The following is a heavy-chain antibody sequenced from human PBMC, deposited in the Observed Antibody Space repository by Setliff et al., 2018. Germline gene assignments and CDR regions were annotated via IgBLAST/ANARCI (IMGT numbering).Heavy chain of an antibody. CDR1: GFTFSNYA. J-gene: IGHJ4*02. CDR3: VKDGVGPTYTYFFDY. D-gene: IGHD1-26*01. CDR2: ISGSGDST. V-gene: IGHV3-23*01. Sequence: GGSLRLSCVASGFTFSNYAMSWVRQAPGKGPEWVSTISGSGDSTYYANAMRGRFTISRDNSKNSLYLQAKGLRAEDTAVYYCVKDGVGPTYTYFFDYWGQGSQVTVSS.